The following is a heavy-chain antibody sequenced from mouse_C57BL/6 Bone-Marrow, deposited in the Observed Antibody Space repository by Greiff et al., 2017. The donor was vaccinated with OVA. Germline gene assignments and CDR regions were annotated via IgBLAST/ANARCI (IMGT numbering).Heavy chain of an antibody. CDR1: GYAFSSSW. J-gene: IGHJ3*01. CDR2: IYPGDGDT. V-gene: IGHV1-82*01. CDR3: ARLVWFAY. D-gene: IGHD1-1*02. Sequence: VQLQQSGPELVKPGASVKISCKASGYAFSSSWMNWVKQRPGKGLEWIGRIYPGDGDTNYNGKFKGKATLTADKSSSTAYMQLSSLTSEDSAVYFCARLVWFAYWGQGTLVTVSA.